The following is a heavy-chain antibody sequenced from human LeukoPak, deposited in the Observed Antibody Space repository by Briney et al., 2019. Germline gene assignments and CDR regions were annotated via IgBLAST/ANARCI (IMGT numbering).Heavy chain of an antibody. V-gene: IGHV1-46*01. J-gene: IGHJ1*01. CDR1: GYTFTSYY. CDR2: INPSGGST. CDR3: ARPLRSTVITPFQY. D-gene: IGHD4-23*01. Sequence: GASVKVSCKASGYTFTSYYMHWVRQAPGQGLEWMGIINPSGGSTSYAQKFQGRVTITTDTSASTAYMELSSLRSEDTAVYYCARPLRSTVITPFQYWGQGTLVTVSP.